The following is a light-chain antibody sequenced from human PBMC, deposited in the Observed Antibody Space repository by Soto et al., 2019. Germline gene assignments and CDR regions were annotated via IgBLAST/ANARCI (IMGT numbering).Light chain of an antibody. V-gene: IGLV8-61*01. CDR3: VLYMGSVPV. CDR2: RTN. J-gene: IGLJ2*01. Sequence: QTVVTQEPSFSVSPGGTVTPTCGLSSGSVSTNYYPSWYQQTPGQAPRTLIYRTNTRSSGVPDRFSGSILGNKAALTITGAQADDESDYYCVLYMGSVPVFGGGTKLTVL. CDR1: SGSVSTNYY.